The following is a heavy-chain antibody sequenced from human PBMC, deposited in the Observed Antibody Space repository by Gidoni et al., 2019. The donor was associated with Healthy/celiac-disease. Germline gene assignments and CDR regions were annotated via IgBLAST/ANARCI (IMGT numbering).Heavy chain of an antibody. J-gene: IGHJ4*02. CDR2: IYYSGST. Sequence: QVQLQESGPGLVKPSQTLSLTCTVSGGSISSGVYYWSWIRQHPGKGLEWIGYIYYSGSTYYNPSLKSRVTISVDTSKNQFSLKLSSVTAADTAVYYCARGIVVPAALFDYWGQGTLVTVSS. V-gene: IGHV4-31*03. CDR3: ARGIVVPAALFDY. D-gene: IGHD2-2*01. CDR1: GGSISSGVYY.